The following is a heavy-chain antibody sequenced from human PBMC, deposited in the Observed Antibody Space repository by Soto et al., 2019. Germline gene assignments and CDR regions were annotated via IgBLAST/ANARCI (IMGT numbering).Heavy chain of an antibody. Sequence: QVQLQESGPGLVKPSQTLSLTCTVSGGSISSGGYYWSWIRQHPGKGLEWIGYIYYYGSTYYNPSLKSRVNISVDTSKNQFSLKLSSVTAADTAVYPCARVCGGDCHHGMAVWGQGTTVTVSS. CDR1: GGSISSGGYY. D-gene: IGHD2-21*02. CDR3: ARVCGGDCHHGMAV. V-gene: IGHV4-31*03. CDR2: IYYYGST. J-gene: IGHJ6*02.